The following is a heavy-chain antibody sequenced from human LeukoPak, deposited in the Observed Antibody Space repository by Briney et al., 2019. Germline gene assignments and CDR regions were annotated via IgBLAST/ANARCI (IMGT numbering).Heavy chain of an antibody. V-gene: IGHV4-39*01. J-gene: IGHJ4*02. CDR2: IYYSEST. D-gene: IGHD3-9*01. CDR1: GASISSITYC. CDR3: ARRIPTFGDILGGVDY. Sequence: PSETRSLTCSVSGASISSITYCWGWLRQPPVRGLEGIGRIYYSESTYYNPSLKGRLTMSLDTSKNQFSLKLSSVTAADTAVYYCARRIPTFGDILGGVDYWGQGTLATVSS.